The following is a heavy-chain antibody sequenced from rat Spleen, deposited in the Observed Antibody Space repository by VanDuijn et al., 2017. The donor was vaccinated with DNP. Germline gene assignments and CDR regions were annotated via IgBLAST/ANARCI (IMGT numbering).Heavy chain of an antibody. J-gene: IGHJ2*01. Sequence: EVQLVESGGGLVQPGRSLKLSCAASGFTFIAYYMAWVRQAPAKGLEWVAYIGSDGYAPYYGDSVKGRFTISRDNAKSTLYLQMNSLRSEDMATYYCVRWNSGHFDYWGQGVMVTVSS. CDR3: VRWNSGHFDY. D-gene: IGHD4-3*01. CDR2: IGSDGYAP. V-gene: IGHV5-22*01. CDR1: GFTFIAYY.